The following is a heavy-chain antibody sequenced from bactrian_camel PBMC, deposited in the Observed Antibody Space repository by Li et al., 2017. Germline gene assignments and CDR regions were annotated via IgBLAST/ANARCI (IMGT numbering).Heavy chain of an antibody. CDR2: ISSGGGRT. CDR1: GIAFDMYH. Sequence: VQLVESGGGLVQPGESARLSCAVLGIAFDMYHGSWVRQTPGKGLEWVSAISSGGGRTYYANSVKGRFTISRDVAKNTLYLQLNSLQAEDTAMYYCTKDLRATSLPPYLSDSWGQGTQVTVS. V-gene: IGHV3S40*01. D-gene: IGHD4*01. J-gene: IGHJ4*01. CDR3: TKDLRATSLPPYLSDS.